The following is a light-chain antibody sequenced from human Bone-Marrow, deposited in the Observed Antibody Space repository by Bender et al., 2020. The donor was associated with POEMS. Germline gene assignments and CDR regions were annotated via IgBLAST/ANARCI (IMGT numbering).Light chain of an antibody. CDR3: CSYAAASAYV. V-gene: IGLV2-23*02. CDR2: EVS. CDR1: SSDVGTYNL. Sequence: QSALTQPASVSGSPGQSITISCGGTSSDVGTYNLVSWYQQSPGKAPNLIIYEVSKRPSGVSHRFSGSKSGNTASLTISGLQTEDEADYYCCSYAAASAYVFGTGTKVTVL. J-gene: IGLJ1*01.